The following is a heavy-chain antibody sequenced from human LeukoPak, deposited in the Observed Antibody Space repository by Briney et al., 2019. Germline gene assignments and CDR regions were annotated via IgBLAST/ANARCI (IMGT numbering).Heavy chain of an antibody. CDR3: ARAEKKYDFWTGEDY. J-gene: IGHJ4*02. D-gene: IGHD3-3*01. V-gene: IGHV3-11*04. CDR1: GFTFSDYY. Sequence: PGGSLRLSCAASGFTFSDYYMTWLRQPPGRGLEWISYISSSGSTLDYTDSVKGRFTISRDNANNSVSLQMNSLRAEDTAGYYCARAEKKYDFWTGEDYWGQATLVTVSS. CDR2: ISSSGSTL.